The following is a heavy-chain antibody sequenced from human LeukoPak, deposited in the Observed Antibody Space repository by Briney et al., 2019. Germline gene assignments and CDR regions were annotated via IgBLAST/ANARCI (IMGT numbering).Heavy chain of an antibody. J-gene: IGHJ4*02. V-gene: IGHV5-51*01. CDR3: ARQSTYSESSGYAPLGY. CDR1: GYSFTSYW. Sequence: GESLKISCKGSGYSFTSYWIGWVRQMPGKGLEWMGIIYPGDSDIRYSPSFQGQVTISADKSISTAYLQWSSLKASDTAMYYCARQSTYSESSGYAPLGYWGQGTLVTVSS. CDR2: IYPGDSDI. D-gene: IGHD3-22*01.